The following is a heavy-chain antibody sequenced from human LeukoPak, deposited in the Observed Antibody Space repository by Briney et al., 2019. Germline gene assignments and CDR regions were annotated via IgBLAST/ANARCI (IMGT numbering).Heavy chain of an antibody. D-gene: IGHD2-21*01. CDR3: ARTTWLVGYWFDV. V-gene: IGHV3-66*01. CDR1: GFTVINDH. J-gene: IGHJ3*01. CDR2: IYSGRYT. Sequence: GGSLSHSLLASGFTVINDHIGWVRQAPGKGLEWVSVIYSGRYTYYADSVEGRFTISRDSSKNTLFLQTNSLRVEETALYYCARTTWLVGYWFDVWGQGTMVTVSS.